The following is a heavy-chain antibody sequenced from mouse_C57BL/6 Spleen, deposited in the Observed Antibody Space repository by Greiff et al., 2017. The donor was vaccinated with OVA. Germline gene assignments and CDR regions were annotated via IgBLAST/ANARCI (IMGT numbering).Heavy chain of an antibody. D-gene: IGHD3-2*02. CDR1: GYTFTSYW. CDR3: ARGTAQACFAY. J-gene: IGHJ3*01. V-gene: IGHV1-72*01. Sequence: QVQLKQPGAELVKPGASVKLSCKASGYTFTSYWMHWVKQRPGRGLEWIGRIDPNSGGTKYNEKFKSKATLTVDKPSSTAYMQLSSLTSEDSAVYYCARGTAQACFAYWGQGTLVTVSA. CDR2: IDPNSGGT.